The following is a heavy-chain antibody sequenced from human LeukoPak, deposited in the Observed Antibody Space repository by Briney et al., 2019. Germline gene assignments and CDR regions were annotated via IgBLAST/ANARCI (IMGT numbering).Heavy chain of an antibody. D-gene: IGHD3-10*01. CDR3: ARGRGRLDY. J-gene: IGHJ4*02. CDR2: MNHSGSS. V-gene: IGHV4-34*01. Sequence: PSETLSLTCAVYGGSFSGHYWSWIRQPPGKGLEWIGEMNHSGSSNYNPSLKSRVTISVDTSKNQFSLKVSSVTAADTAVYYCARGRGRLDYWGQGTLVTVSS. CDR1: GGSFSGHY.